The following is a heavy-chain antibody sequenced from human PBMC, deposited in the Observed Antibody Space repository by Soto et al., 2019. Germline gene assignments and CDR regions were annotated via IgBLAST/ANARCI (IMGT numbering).Heavy chain of an antibody. CDR2: MNPNSGNT. Sequence: QVQLVQSGAEVKKPGASVKVSCKASGDTFTNYDITWVRQATGQGLEWMGRMNPNSGNTGYAQKFQGRVTMTRNTSIPSAYMELSSLRSEDTAVYYCAWGRHCMDVWGQGTTVTVSS. J-gene: IGHJ6*02. CDR3: AWGRHCMDV. CDR1: GDTFTNYD. V-gene: IGHV1-8*01.